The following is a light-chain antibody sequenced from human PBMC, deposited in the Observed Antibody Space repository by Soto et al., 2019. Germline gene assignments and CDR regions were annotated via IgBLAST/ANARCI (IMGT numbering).Light chain of an antibody. CDR3: QKYNSAPLT. Sequence: EIQMTQSPSSLSSSVGDRVTISCRAGQGISNYLAWYKQKPGKVPKLLIYAASTLQAGVPSRFSGSGSGTDFTLTISSLQPEDVATYYCQKYNSAPLTFGGGTKVEIK. V-gene: IGKV1-27*01. J-gene: IGKJ4*01. CDR1: QGISNY. CDR2: AAS.